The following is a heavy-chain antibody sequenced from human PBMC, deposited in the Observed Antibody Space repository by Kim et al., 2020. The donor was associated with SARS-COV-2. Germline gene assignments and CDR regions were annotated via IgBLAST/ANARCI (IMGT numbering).Heavy chain of an antibody. CDR2: IYYSGST. CDR3: ARSRGVKGSSPDY. CDR1: GGSISSSSYY. D-gene: IGHD3-10*01. J-gene: IGHJ4*02. Sequence: SETLSLTCTVSGGSISSSSYYWGWIRQPPGKGLEWIGSIYYSGSTYYNPSLKSRVTISVDTSKNQFSLKLSSVTAADTAVYYCARSRGVKGSSPDYWGQGTLVTVSS. V-gene: IGHV4-39*01.